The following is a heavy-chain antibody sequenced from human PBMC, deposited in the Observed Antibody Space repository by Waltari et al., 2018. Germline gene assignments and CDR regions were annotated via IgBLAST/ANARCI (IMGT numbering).Heavy chain of an antibody. D-gene: IGHD2-15*01. CDR2: INAGNGNT. CDR3: ARGGHMVAATDAFDI. V-gene: IGHV1-3*01. J-gene: IGHJ3*02. Sequence: QVQLVQSGAEVKKPGASVKVSCKASGYTFTSYAMHWVRQAPGQRLEWMGWINAGNGNTKYSQKFQGRVTITRDTSASTAYMELSSLRSEDTAVYYCARGGHMVAATDAFDIWGQGTMVTVSS. CDR1: GYTFTSYA.